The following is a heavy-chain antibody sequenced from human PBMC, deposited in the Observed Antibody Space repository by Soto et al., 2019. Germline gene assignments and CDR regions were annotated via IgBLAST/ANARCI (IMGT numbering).Heavy chain of an antibody. D-gene: IGHD3-22*01. V-gene: IGHV4-34*01. CDR3: ARVWSYYDSSGYYSSSNYFDY. CDR1: CGSFSGYY. CDR2: INHSGST. Sequence: SETLSLTFAVFCGSFSGYYLSWIRQPPGKGLEWIGEINHSGSTNYNPSLKSRVNIAVDKSKNKLSLKLSSVTAEDTAVYYCARVWSYYDSSGYYSSSNYFDYWGQGTLVTVSS. J-gene: IGHJ4*02.